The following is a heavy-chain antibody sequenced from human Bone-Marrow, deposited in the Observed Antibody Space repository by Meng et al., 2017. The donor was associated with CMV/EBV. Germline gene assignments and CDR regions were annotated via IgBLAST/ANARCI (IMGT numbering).Heavy chain of an antibody. V-gene: IGHV4-38-2*02. Sequence: SETLSLTCTVSGYSISSGYYWGWIRQPPGKGLEWIGSIYHSGRTYYNPSLKSRVTISVDTSKNQFSLKLSSVTAADTAVYYCARGSKRTELYSSSWYCYWGQGTLVTVSS. CDR3: ARGSKRTELYSSSWYCY. CDR2: IYHSGRT. CDR1: GYSISSGYY. D-gene: IGHD6-13*01. J-gene: IGHJ4*02.